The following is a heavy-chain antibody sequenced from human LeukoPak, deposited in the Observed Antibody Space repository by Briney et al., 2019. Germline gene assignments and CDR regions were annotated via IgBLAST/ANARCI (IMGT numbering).Heavy chain of an antibody. CDR2: IRSKANGYAT. CDR3: TTSYSGYVRPWVN. D-gene: IGHD5-12*01. Sequence: GGSLRLSCAASGFTFSGSAMHWVPQASGKGLEWVGRIRSKANGYATAHAASVKGRFTISRDDSKNTAYLQMNSLRTEDTAVYYCTTSYSGYVRPWVNWGQGTLVTVSS. V-gene: IGHV3-73*01. CDR1: GFTFSGSA. J-gene: IGHJ4*02.